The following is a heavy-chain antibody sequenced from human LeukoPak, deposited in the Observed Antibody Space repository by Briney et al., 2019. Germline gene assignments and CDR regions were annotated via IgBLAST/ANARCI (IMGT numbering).Heavy chain of an antibody. CDR2: ITSSGGTT. CDR3: AKDRPNFYGSGAYYKRNGDY. Sequence: GGSLRLSCAASGFTFSKYAVSWVRQAPGKGLEWVSSITSSGGTTYYADSGKGRFTISRDNSKSTLYLQMNSLRGEDTAIYYCAKDRPNFYGSGAYYKRNGDYWGQGTLVTVSS. D-gene: IGHD3-10*01. V-gene: IGHV3-23*01. J-gene: IGHJ4*02. CDR1: GFTFSKYA.